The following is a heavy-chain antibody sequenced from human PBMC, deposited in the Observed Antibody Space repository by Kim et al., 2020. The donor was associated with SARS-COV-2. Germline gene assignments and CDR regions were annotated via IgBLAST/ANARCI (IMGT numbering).Heavy chain of an antibody. V-gene: IGHV1-2*02. Sequence: ASVKVSCKASGYTFTAYYMHWVRQAPEQGLEWMGWTNTQTGDSDSAQKFLGRVTMTRDTSISTASMELRGLKSDDTAVYYCASLITVSRGIIPFWGQGTLVTVSS. CDR2: TNTQTGDS. CDR3: ASLITVSRGIIPF. D-gene: IGHD3-10*01. J-gene: IGHJ4*02. CDR1: GYTFTAYY.